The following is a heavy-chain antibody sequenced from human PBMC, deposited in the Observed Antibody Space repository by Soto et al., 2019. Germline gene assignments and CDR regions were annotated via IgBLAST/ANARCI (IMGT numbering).Heavy chain of an antibody. Sequence: GGSLRLSCAASGFTFSSYGMHWVRQAPGKGLEWVAVISYDGSNKYYADSVKGRFTISRDNSKNTLYLQMNSLRAEDTAVYYCAKDQVVVAATDHPDYYYYYGMDVWGQGTTVTVSS. CDR2: ISYDGSNK. CDR1: GFTFSSYG. V-gene: IGHV3-30*18. D-gene: IGHD2-15*01. J-gene: IGHJ6*02. CDR3: AKDQVVVAATDHPDYYYYYGMDV.